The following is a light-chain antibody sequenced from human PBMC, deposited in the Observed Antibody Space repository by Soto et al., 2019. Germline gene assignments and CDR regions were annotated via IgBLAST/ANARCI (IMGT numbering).Light chain of an antibody. V-gene: IGKV3-15*01. CDR1: QRVYSN. Sequence: EIWRTQSPDTLSVSPGESATLSCRASQRVYSNLAWYQQRPGQAPRLLIYGASTRATGVPARFSGRGSGTEFTLTISSLQSEDFAVYYCQQYTNWPPNTFGQGTRLGI. CDR2: GAS. J-gene: IGKJ5*01. CDR3: QQYTNWPPNT.